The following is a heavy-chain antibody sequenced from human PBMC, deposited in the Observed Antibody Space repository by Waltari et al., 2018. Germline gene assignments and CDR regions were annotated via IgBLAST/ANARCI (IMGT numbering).Heavy chain of an antibody. Sequence: QVQLQESGPGRVTYSETLSLTCTVAGDAVSGYFWNWIRQAPGKGPEWIGYIRHTGDTKQNPSLKSRVTMSVDTSRNDFSLRLSSVTAADTAVYYCALWESDWRAFRFWGQGTLGTVSS. D-gene: IGHD3-16*01. CDR1: GDAVSGYF. CDR2: IRHTGDT. V-gene: IGHV4-59*08. CDR3: ALWESDWRAFRF. J-gene: IGHJ4*03.